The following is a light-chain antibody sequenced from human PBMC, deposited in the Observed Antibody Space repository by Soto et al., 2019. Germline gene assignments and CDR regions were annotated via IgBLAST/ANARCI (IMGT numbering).Light chain of an antibody. CDR2: DAS. CDR3: QQYGNLLWS. J-gene: IGKJ1*01. V-gene: IGKV1-33*01. CDR1: QDINNY. Sequence: DIQMTQSPSSLSASVGDRVTITCQASQDINNYLNWYQQKSGKAPELLIYDASNLETGVPSRFSGSGSGTHFTFTISCLKPEDFATYYCQQYGNLLWSFGQGTKVEI.